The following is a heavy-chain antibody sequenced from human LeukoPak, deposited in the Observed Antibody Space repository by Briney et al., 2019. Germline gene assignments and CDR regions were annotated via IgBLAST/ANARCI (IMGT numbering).Heavy chain of an antibody. CDR3: AREGLRYFDWLPPWYFDL. CDR1: GGSMRSYY. Sequence: SETLSLTCTVCGGSMRSYYGMWIRQPPERGLEWIGYIYYCGSTNYTPSLKSRVTISVDTSKNQFSLKLSSVAAADTAVYYWAREGLRYFDWLPPWYFDLWGRGTLVTVSS. D-gene: IGHD3-9*01. CDR2: IYYCGST. V-gene: IGHV4-59*13. J-gene: IGHJ2*01.